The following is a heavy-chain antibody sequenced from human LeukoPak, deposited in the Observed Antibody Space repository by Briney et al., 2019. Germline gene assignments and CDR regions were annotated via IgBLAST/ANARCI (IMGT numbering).Heavy chain of an antibody. CDR2: INPNSGGT. CDR1: GYTFTGYY. J-gene: IGHJ5*02. V-gene: IGHV1-2*04. D-gene: IGHD6-13*01. Sequence: ASVKVSCKASGYTFTGYYMHWVRQAPGQGLEWMGWINPNSGGTNYAQKFQGWVTMTRDTSISTAYMELSRLRSDDTAVYYCARSIAAAGTGGDWFDPWGQGTLVTVSS. CDR3: ARSIAAAGTGGDWFDP.